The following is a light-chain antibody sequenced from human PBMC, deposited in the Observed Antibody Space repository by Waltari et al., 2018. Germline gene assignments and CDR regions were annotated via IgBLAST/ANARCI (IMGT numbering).Light chain of an antibody. CDR1: QSVSRA. CDR2: GAS. V-gene: IGKV3-20*01. CDR3: QHYLRLPVT. Sequence: EIVLTQYPGTLSLSPGERATVSCRASQSVSRALAWYQQKPGQAPRLLIYGASTRATGIPDRFSGSGSGTDFSLTISRLEPDDFAVYYCQHYLRLPVTFGQGTTVEI. J-gene: IGKJ1*01.